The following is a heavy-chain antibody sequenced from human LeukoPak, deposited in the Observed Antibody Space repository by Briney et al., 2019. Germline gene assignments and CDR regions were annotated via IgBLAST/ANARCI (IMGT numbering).Heavy chain of an antibody. CDR3: AGSSNISTYTGAFDL. CDR2: IYSGGST. V-gene: IGHV3-53*01. Sequence: GGSLRLSCAASGFIFSSYGMTWVRQAPGKGLEWVSVIYSGGSTYYADSVKGRFTISRDNSKNTLYLQVNSLRAEDTAVFYCAGSSNISTYTGAFDLWGQGTMVTVSS. J-gene: IGHJ3*01. D-gene: IGHD2/OR15-2a*01. CDR1: GFIFSSYG.